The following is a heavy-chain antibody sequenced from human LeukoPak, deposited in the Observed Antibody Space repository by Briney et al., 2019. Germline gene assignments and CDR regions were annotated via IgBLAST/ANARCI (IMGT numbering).Heavy chain of an antibody. D-gene: IGHD5-24*01. Sequence: ASVKVSCKASGYSVTVNYIHWVRQAPGQGLEWMGWINPNSGGTNSARRFQGRVTMTRDTSISTAYVELSSLRSDDTALYYCARVDDGYNYGAFDIWGQGTVVTVSS. CDR1: GYSVTVNY. CDR2: INPNSGGT. CDR3: ARVDDGYNYGAFDI. V-gene: IGHV1-2*02. J-gene: IGHJ3*02.